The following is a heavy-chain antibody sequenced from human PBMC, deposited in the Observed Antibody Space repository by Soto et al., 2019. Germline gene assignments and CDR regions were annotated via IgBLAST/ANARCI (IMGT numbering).Heavy chain of an antibody. CDR2: IGTAGDT. CDR3: ARKVDSSGYYDY. V-gene: IGHV3-13*01. D-gene: IGHD3-22*01. J-gene: IGHJ4*02. Sequence: EVQLVESGGGLVQPGGSPRLSCAASGFTFSSYDMHWVRQATGKGLEWVSAIGTAGDTYYPGSVKGRFTISRENAKNSLYLQMNSLRAGDTAVYYCARKVDSSGYYDYWGQGTLVTVSS. CDR1: GFTFSSYD.